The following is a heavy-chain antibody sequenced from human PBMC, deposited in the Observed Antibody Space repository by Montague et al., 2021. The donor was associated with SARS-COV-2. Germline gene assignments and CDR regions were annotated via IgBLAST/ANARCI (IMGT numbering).Heavy chain of an antibody. V-gene: IGHV3-9*01. J-gene: IGHJ4*02. CDR3: AKALSGRRRFLTGYYGPGY. CDR1: GFTFDDYA. Sequence: SLRLSCAASGFTFDDYAMHWVRQAPGKGLEWVSGISWNSGSIGYADSVKGRFTISRDSAKNSLYLQMNSLRAEDTALYYCAKALSGRRRFLTGYYGPGYWGQGTLVTVSS. CDR2: ISWNSGSI. D-gene: IGHD3-9*01.